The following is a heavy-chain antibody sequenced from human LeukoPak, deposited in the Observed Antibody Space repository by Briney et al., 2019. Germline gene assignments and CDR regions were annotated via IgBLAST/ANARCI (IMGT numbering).Heavy chain of an antibody. CDR1: GFTFDDYA. CDR3: AKESGGTTGTTGYFDY. J-gene: IGHJ4*02. V-gene: IGHV3-9*01. Sequence: GRSLRLSCAASGFTFDDYAMHWVRQAPGKGLEWVSGISWNSGSIGYSDSVKGRFTISRDNAKNSLYLQMNSLRAEDTALYYCAKESGGTTGTTGYFDYWGQGTLVTVSS. D-gene: IGHD1-1*01. CDR2: ISWNSGSI.